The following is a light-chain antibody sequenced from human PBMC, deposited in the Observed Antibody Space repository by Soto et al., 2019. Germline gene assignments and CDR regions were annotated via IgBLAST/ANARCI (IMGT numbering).Light chain of an antibody. CDR3: QQYNKWPPYT. CDR1: QSVSSN. V-gene: IGKV3-15*01. J-gene: IGKJ2*01. CDR2: GAS. Sequence: EIVMTQSPANLSVSPGERATLSSRASQSVSSNLAWYQQKPGQGPRLLIYGASTRATGIPARFSGSGSGTEFTLTINSLQSEDFAVYYCQQYNKWPPYTFGQGTKLEI.